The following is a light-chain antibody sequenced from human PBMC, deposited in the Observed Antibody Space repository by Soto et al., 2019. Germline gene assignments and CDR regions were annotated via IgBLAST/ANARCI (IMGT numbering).Light chain of an antibody. V-gene: IGKV3-20*01. CDR3: HQFGSSPPAFT. Sequence: ESMLTQSPGTLSLSPGERATLSCRASQSVSTRYLAWYTQKPGQAPRLLIYGASIRATGIPDRFSGSGSGTDFTLTISRLEPEDFAVYYCHQFGSSPPAFTFGQGTKLEI. CDR2: GAS. J-gene: IGKJ2*01. CDR1: QSVSTRY.